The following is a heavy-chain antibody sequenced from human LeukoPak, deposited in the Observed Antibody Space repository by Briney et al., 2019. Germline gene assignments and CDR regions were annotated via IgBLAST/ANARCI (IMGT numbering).Heavy chain of an antibody. V-gene: IGHV1-46*01. D-gene: IGHD2-8*02. CDR3: AREESGGYFDY. CDR2: VNPTGTGT. CDR1: GYTFSNYY. Sequence: ASVKVSCKASGYTFSNYYMHWVRQAPGQGLEWMGLVNPTGTGTNYAQKFRGRVTLTRDTSTTTVYMELSSLRSEDSAVYYCAREESGGYFDYWGQGTLVPSPQ. J-gene: IGHJ4*02.